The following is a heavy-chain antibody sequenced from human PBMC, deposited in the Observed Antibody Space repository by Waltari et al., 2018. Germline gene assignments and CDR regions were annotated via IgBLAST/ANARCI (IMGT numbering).Heavy chain of an antibody. D-gene: IGHD4-17*01. V-gene: IGHV3-30*04. Sequence: QVQLVESGGGVVQPGRSLRLSCAASGFTFSSYAMHWVRQAPGKGLEWVAVISYDGSNKYYADSVKGRFTISRDNSKNTLYLQMNSLRAEDTAVYYCARDYGDWGQGTMVTVSS. CDR1: GFTFSSYA. CDR2: ISYDGSNK. CDR3: ARDYGD. J-gene: IGHJ3*01.